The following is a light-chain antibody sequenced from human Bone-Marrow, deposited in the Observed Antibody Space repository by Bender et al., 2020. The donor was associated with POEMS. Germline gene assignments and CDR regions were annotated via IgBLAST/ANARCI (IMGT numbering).Light chain of an antibody. CDR2: EDN. CDR3: YSTDSITNRNV. Sequence: SFELTQPPSVSVSPGQAARITCSGDALPKKYAYWYQQKSGQAPVLVIFEDNKRPSVIPERFSGSSSGTTATLTISGAQVDDEADYYCYSTDSITNRNVFGPGTKVTVL. V-gene: IGLV3-10*01. J-gene: IGLJ1*01. CDR1: ALPKKY.